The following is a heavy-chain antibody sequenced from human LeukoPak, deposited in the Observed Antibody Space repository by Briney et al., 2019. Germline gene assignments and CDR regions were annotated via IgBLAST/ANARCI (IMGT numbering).Heavy chain of an antibody. V-gene: IGHV4-39*01. J-gene: IGHJ4*02. D-gene: IGHD6-19*01. CDR1: GGSINTSRYY. CDR2: IYYSGTT. CDR3: ATTGYIIAVPATPDY. Sequence: SETLSLTCTVSGGSINTSRYYWGWVRQPPGKRLEWIGSIYYSGTTFSDPSLQSRLTISVDTSKNQFSLKLTSVTAADTAVYYCATTGYIIAVPATPDYWGQGTLVTVSS.